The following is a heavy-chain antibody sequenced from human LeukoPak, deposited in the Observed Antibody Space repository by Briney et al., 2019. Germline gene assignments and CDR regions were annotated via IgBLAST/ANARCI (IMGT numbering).Heavy chain of an antibody. V-gene: IGHV5-51*01. CDR2: IYPGDSDT. J-gene: IGHJ4*02. CDR1: GYKLTSYW. Sequence: RGESLQISCQGSGYKLTSYWIGWVRQLPGKGLEWMGIIYPGDSDTRYSPSFQGQVTISAEKSISPAYLQWSSLKASDTAMYYCARCVPEGTTTGFDYWGQGTLVTVSS. CDR3: ARCVPEGTTTGFDY. D-gene: IGHD1-7*01.